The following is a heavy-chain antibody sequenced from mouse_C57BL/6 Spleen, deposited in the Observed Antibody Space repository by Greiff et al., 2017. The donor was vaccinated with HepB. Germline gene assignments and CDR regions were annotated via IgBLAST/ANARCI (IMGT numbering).Heavy chain of an antibody. Sequence: DVQLQESGPGLVKPSQSLSLTCSVTGYSITSGYYWNWIRQFPGNKLEWMGYISYDGSNNYNPSLKNRISITRDTSKNQFFLKLNSVTTEDTATYYCARDGYYGAYWGQGTLVTVSA. CDR3: ARDGYYGAY. D-gene: IGHD2-3*01. V-gene: IGHV3-6*01. CDR1: GYSITSGYY. CDR2: ISYDGSN. J-gene: IGHJ3*01.